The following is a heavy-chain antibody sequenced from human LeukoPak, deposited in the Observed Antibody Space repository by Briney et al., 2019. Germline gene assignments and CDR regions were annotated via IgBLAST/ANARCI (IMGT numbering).Heavy chain of an antibody. J-gene: IGHJ4*02. CDR2: FCPSGST. CDR3: ARDGGVAVAGFIPRGDY. CDR1: GYSISILYY. V-gene: IGHV4-38-2*02. Sequence: SETLSLTCTVSGYSISILYYWGWIGHPPGKGLDWIESFCPSGSTYYNPSLKSRVTISVDTSKNQFSLTLSSVTAADTAVYYCARDGGVAVAGFIPRGDYWGQRTLVTVSS. D-gene: IGHD6-19*01.